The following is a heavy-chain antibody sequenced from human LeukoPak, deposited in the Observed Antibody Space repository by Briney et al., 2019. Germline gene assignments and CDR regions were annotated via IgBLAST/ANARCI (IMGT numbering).Heavy chain of an antibody. Sequence: GGSLKLSCAGSGFTFSASAMHWVRQVSGKGLEWVGRIRTKTDNYATTYGASVRGRFTVSRDDSKNTAYLQMNNLKTEDTAIYFCSSYDNAGNYYLNYWGQGTLVTVSS. D-gene: IGHD3-22*01. CDR2: IRTKTDNYAT. CDR3: SSYDNAGNYYLNY. CDR1: GFTFSASA. J-gene: IGHJ4*02. V-gene: IGHV3-73*01.